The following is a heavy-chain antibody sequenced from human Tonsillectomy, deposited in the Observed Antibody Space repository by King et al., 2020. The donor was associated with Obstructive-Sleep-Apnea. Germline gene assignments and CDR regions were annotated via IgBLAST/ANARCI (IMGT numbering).Heavy chain of an antibody. D-gene: IGHD3-3*01. J-gene: IGHJ4*01. Sequence: VQLVESGAEVKKPGSSVKVSCKPSGGIFSTSPFSWVRQAPGQGLEWLGGIIPTFGTAHYARKFQGRVTITADEATRAVYMEVTSLTTVDPAVYYCARPHRATVLQYMEWPTLPLDYWGQGTLISVSS. CDR1: GGIFSTSP. CDR2: IIPTFGTA. CDR3: ARPHRATVLQYMEWPTLPLDY. V-gene: IGHV1-69*01.